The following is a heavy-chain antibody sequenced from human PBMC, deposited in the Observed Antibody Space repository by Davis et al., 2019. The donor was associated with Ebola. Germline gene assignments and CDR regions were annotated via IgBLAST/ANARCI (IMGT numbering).Heavy chain of an antibody. D-gene: IGHD3-22*01. V-gene: IGHV4-59*12. CDR1: GGSTNSFL. Sequence: SETLSLTCSVSGGSTNSFLWTWFRHPPGKGLEWIGYIYYSWSTNYNPSLKSRVTISLYTSNNQFSLKLSSVTAADTAVYYCARGAVYYYDSSGYRTHNWFDPWGQGTLVTVSS. J-gene: IGHJ5*02. CDR2: IYYSWST. CDR3: ARGAVYYYDSSGYRTHNWFDP.